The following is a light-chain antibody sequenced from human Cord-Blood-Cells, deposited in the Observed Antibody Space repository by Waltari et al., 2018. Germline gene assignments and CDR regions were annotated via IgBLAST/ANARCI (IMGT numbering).Light chain of an antibody. Sequence: IQMTQTPSSLSASVGDRVTITCRASQSISSYLNWYQQKPGKAPKLLIYAASSLQSGVPSRFSGSGSVTDFTLTISILQPEDFSTYYCRQSYSTPYRFGQGTKLDIK. CDR3: RQSYSTPYR. V-gene: IGKV1-39*01. CDR2: AAS. J-gene: IGKJ2*03. CDR1: QSISSY.